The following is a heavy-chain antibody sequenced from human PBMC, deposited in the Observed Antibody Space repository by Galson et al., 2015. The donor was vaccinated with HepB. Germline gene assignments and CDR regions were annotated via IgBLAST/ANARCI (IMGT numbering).Heavy chain of an antibody. D-gene: IGHD6-19*01. CDR1: GFSFSNYD. CDR2: LSYDGRNR. Sequence: SLRLSCAASGFSFSNYDMHWVRQAPGKGLEWVAILSYDGRNRYSADSVKGRFTVSRDNSKNTLYLQLNSLRADDTAVYYCAKDSRYISGWYTGRGGLDFWGQGTPVTVSS. J-gene: IGHJ4*02. CDR3: AKDSRYISGWYTGRGGLDF. V-gene: IGHV3-30*18.